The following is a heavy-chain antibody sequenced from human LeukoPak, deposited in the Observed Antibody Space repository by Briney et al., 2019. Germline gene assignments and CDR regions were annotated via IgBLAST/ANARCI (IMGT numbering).Heavy chain of an antibody. V-gene: IGHV4-59*01. J-gene: IGHJ3*02. CDR1: GGSISSYY. CDR2: IYYSGST. Sequence: SETLSLTCTVSGGSISSYYWSWIRQPPGKGLEWIGYIYYSGSTNYNPSPKSRVTISVDTSKNQFSLKLSSVTAADTAVYYCARSHLEAFDIWGQGTMVTVSS. D-gene: IGHD1-1*01. CDR3: ARSHLEAFDI.